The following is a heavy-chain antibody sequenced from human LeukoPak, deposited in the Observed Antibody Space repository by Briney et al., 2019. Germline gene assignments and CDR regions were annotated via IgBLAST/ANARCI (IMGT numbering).Heavy chain of an antibody. CDR1: RYTFTSYD. J-gene: IGHJ4*02. V-gene: IGHV1-8*01. D-gene: IGHD3-22*01. Sequence: ASVKVSCKASRYTFTSYDINWVREAAGQRLEWMGWMNPNTGRTGFAQKFQGRLTMTRDTSISTAYMELSSLRSEDTAVYYCARLSQTPDYYSNGGYYYLGYWGQGTPVTVSS. CDR2: MNPNTGRT. CDR3: ARLSQTPDYYSNGGYYYLGY.